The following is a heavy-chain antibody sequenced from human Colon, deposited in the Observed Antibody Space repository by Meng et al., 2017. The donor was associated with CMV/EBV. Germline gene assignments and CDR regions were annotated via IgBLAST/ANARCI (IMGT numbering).Heavy chain of an antibody. Sequence: GESLKISCAASGFTFNNYGLHWVRQAPGKGLEWVSAISGSGGSTYYADSVKGRFTISRDNSKNTLYLQMNSLRAEDTAVYYCAKDSWWWPYWGQGTLVTVSS. V-gene: IGHV3-23*01. CDR2: ISGSGGST. J-gene: IGHJ4*02. CDR1: GFTFNNYG. D-gene: IGHD2-21*01. CDR3: AKDSWWWPY.